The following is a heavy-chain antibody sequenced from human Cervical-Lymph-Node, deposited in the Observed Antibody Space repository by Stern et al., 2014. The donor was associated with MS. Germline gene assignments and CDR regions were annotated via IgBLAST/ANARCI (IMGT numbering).Heavy chain of an antibody. D-gene: IGHD2-2*01. Sequence: EVQLVESGGGLVQPGRSLRLSCAASGFTFDDYAMNWVRQAPGKGLEWVSGIRWNSGRPGYADSVKGRFHISRDNAKNSRYLQMNSLRAEDTALYYCAKDQSVSEYADAFDIWGQGTMVTVSS. J-gene: IGHJ3*02. CDR3: AKDQSVSEYADAFDI. V-gene: IGHV3-9*01. CDR1: GFTFDDYA. CDR2: IRWNSGRP.